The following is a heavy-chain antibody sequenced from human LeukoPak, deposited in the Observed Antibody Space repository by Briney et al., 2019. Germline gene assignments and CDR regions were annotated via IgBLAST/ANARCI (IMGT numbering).Heavy chain of an antibody. Sequence: SVKVSCKASGGTFSSYAISWVRQAPGQGLEWMGGIIPIFGTANYAQKFQGRVTITTDESTSTAYMELSCLRSEDTAVYYCARTSYGSGTQGAFDIWGQGTMVTVSS. CDR1: GGTFSSYA. D-gene: IGHD3-10*01. J-gene: IGHJ3*02. CDR2: IIPIFGTA. CDR3: ARTSYGSGTQGAFDI. V-gene: IGHV1-69*05.